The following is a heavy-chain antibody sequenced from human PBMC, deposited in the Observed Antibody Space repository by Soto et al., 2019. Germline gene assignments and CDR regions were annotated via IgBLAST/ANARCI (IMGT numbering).Heavy chain of an antibody. Sequence: ASVKVSCKASGYTFTSYSMHWVRQAPGQRLEWMGWINAGNGNTKYSQKFQGRVTITRDTSASTAYMELSSLRSEDTAVYYCASRYYDSGGMDVWGQGTTVTVSS. V-gene: IGHV1-3*01. D-gene: IGHD3-22*01. CDR2: INAGNGNT. CDR3: ASRYYDSGGMDV. J-gene: IGHJ6*02. CDR1: GYTFTSYS.